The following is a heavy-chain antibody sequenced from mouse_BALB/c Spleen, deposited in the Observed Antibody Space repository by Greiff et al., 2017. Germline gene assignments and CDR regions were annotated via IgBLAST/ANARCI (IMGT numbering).Heavy chain of an antibody. CDR2: ISSGGSYT. J-gene: IGHJ3*01. V-gene: IGHV5-9-3*01. CDR3: ARHVDVTTGFAY. CDR1: GFTFSSYA. D-gene: IGHD1-1*01. Sequence: EVKLVESGGGLVKPGGSLKLSCAASGFTFSSYAMSWVRQTPEKRLEWVATISSGGSYTYYPDSVKGRFTISRDNAKNTLYLQMSSLRSEDTAMYYCARHVDVTTGFAYWGQGTLVTVSA.